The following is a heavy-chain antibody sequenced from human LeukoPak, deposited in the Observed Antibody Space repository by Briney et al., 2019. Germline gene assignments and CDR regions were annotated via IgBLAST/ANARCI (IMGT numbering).Heavy chain of an antibody. CDR3: GRGTAITPGIDY. J-gene: IGHJ4*02. V-gene: IGHV3-7*04. D-gene: IGHD2-21*02. CDR1: GFTFSSYW. Sequence: GGSLRLSCAASGFTFSSYWMSWVRQAPGKGLEWVANINQDGSEKHCVDSVKGRFTISRDNAKNSLHLQMNSLRAEDTAVYYCGRGTAITPGIDYWGQGILVTVSS. CDR2: INQDGSEK.